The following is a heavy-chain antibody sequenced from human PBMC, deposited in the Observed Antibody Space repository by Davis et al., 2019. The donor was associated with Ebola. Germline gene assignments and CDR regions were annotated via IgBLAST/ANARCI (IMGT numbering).Heavy chain of an antibody. V-gene: IGHV4-39*01. CDR2: IYSSGST. Sequence: MPSETLSLTCTVSGGSISSSSYYWGWIRQPPGKGLEWIGSIYSSGSTYYNPSLKSRVTISVDTSKNQFSLKLSSVTAADTAVYYCASGTGGNPFDYWGQGTLVTVSS. D-gene: IGHD4-23*01. CDR1: GGSISSSSYY. J-gene: IGHJ4*02. CDR3: ASGTGGNPFDY.